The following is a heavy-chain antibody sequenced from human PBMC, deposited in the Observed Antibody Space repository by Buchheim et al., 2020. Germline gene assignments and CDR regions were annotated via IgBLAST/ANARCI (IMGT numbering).Heavy chain of an antibody. D-gene: IGHD3-3*01. CDR1: GFTFSSYA. J-gene: IGHJ4*02. CDR2: ISGSGGST. V-gene: IGHV3-23*01. Sequence: EVQLLESGGGLVQPGGSLRLSCAASGFTFSSYAMSWVRQAPGKGLEWVSAISGSGGSTYYADSVKGRFTISRDNSKNKLYLQMNSLRAEDTAVYYCAKVSVHYDFWSGYSSDYWGQGTL. CDR3: AKVSVHYDFWSGYSSDY.